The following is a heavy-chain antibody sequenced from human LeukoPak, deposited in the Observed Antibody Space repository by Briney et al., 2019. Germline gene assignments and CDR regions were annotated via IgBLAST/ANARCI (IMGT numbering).Heavy chain of an antibody. J-gene: IGHJ4*02. Sequence: PGGSLRLSCTASGFTFSTYSMNWVRQAPGRGLEWVSYISGSSSSSDGGAIQYADSVKGRFTISRDNSKNTLYLQMNSLRAEDTAVYYCAKDPYRASSGLVDYWGQGTLVTVSS. D-gene: IGHD5-12*01. CDR3: AKDPYRASSGLVDY. CDR1: GFTFSTYS. V-gene: IGHV3-48*01. CDR2: ISGSSSSSDGGAI.